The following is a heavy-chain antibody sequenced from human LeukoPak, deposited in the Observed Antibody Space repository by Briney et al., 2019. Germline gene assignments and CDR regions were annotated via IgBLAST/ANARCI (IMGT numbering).Heavy chain of an antibody. CDR1: GFTFGRYG. CDR3: VRDGFGSGWYGDFDY. J-gene: IGHJ4*02. D-gene: IGHD6-19*01. Sequence: GRSLRLSCAASGFTFGRYGMHWVRQAPGKGLEWLAVIWYDDTNKHYADSVKGRFTISRDNSKNALFLQMNSLRVEDTAVYYCVRDGFGSGWYGDFDYWGQGSLVTVSS. V-gene: IGHV3-33*01. CDR2: IWYDDTNK.